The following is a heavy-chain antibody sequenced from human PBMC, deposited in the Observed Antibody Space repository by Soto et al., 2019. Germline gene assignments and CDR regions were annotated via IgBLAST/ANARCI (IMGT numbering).Heavy chain of an antibody. Sequence: EVQLVESGGGLVKPGGSLRLSCAVSGFIFNNAWMSWVRQAPGKGLEWVGRIQSKADGGTTDYATPVKGRFTISRDDSKNTLFLQMNSLKTEDTAVYYCTTGPLDYWGQGTLVTVSS. CDR3: TTGPLDY. CDR1: GFIFNNAW. CDR2: IQSKADGGTT. J-gene: IGHJ4*02. V-gene: IGHV3-15*01.